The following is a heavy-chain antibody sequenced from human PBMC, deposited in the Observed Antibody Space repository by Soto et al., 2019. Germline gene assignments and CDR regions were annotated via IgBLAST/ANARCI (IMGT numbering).Heavy chain of an antibody. D-gene: IGHD6-19*01. J-gene: IGHJ4*02. CDR3: ARTMAVTGPYYFDP. CDR2: ISYDGSIK. Sequence: GGSLRLSCAASGFTFSSYAMHWVRQAPGKGLEWVAVISYDGSIKYYADSVKGRFTTSRDNSKSTLYMQLNSLRVEDTAVYYCARTMAVTGPYYFDPWGQGTLVTVSS. CDR1: GFTFSSYA. V-gene: IGHV3-30-3*01.